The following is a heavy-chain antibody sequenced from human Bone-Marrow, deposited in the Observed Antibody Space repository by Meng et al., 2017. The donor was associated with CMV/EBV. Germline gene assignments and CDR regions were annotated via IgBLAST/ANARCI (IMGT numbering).Heavy chain of an antibody. Sequence: SETLSLTCAVSGYSMTSGYYWGWIRQPPGKGLDWIGSNYQSGRPYYNPALQSRVTISVDTSKNRFSLNLTSVTAADTAVYSRARAIYCSDPISSLHYLYNWRQGTLVTVSS. CDR2: NYQSGRP. J-gene: IGHJ4*02. D-gene: IGHD2-15*01. V-gene: IGHV4-38-2*01. CDR1: GYSMTSGYY. CDR3: ARAIYCSDPISSLHYLYN.